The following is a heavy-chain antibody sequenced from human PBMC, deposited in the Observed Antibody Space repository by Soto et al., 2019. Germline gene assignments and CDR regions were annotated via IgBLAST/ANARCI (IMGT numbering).Heavy chain of an antibody. J-gene: IGHJ4*02. CDR2: IYYSGST. V-gene: IGHV4-59*01. CDR3: ARTQYYYDSSGYYYPGFFDY. Sequence: ETLSLTCTVSGGSISSYYWSWIRQPPGKGLEWIGYIYYSGSTNYNPSLKSRVTISVDTSKNQFSLKLSSVTAADTAVYYCARTQYYYDSSGYYYPGFFDYWGQGTLVTVSS. D-gene: IGHD3-22*01. CDR1: GGSISSYY.